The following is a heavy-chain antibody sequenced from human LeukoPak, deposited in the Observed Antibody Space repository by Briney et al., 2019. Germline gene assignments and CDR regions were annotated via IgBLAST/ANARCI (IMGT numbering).Heavy chain of an antibody. Sequence: PSETLSLTCTVSGGSISSYYWSWIRQPPGKGLEWIGYIYYSGSTTYNPSLKSRVTISVDMSKNKFSLKLSSVTAADTAVYYCTRVPISTTARGYFDYWGQGTLVTVSS. V-gene: IGHV4-59*01. CDR1: GGSISSYY. D-gene: IGHD4-17*01. CDR3: TRVPISTTARGYFDY. J-gene: IGHJ4*02. CDR2: IYYSGST.